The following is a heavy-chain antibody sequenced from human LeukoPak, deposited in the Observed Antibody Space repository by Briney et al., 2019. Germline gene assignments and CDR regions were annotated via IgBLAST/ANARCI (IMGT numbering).Heavy chain of an antibody. CDR1: LVTSWDSL. V-gene: IGHV3-74*01. CDR3: ATDEAATARLDY. J-gene: IGHJ4*02. D-gene: IGHD6-13*01. Sequence: PVGALRLSSAPSLVTSWDSLMHWGCATPGGGVVWVSRINRAGSSTSYADPLKGRFTISRDNAENPLYLQINSLRAEDTPVYYCATDEAATARLDYWGQGTLATDS. CDR2: INRAGSST.